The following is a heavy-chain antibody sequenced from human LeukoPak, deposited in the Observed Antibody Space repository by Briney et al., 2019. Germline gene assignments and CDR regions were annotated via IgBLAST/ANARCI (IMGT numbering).Heavy chain of an antibody. Sequence: PSETLSLTCTVSGGSISSSSYYWGWIRQPPGKGLGWIGSIYYSGSTYYNPSLKSRVTISVDTSKNQFSLKLSSVTAADTAVYYCASRGNMIFDYWGQGTLVTVSS. CDR1: GGSISSSSYY. V-gene: IGHV4-39*01. CDR3: ASRGNMIFDY. CDR2: IYYSGST. J-gene: IGHJ4*02. D-gene: IGHD3-22*01.